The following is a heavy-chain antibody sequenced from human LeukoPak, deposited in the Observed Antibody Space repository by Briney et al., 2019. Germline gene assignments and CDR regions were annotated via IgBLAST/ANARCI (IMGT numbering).Heavy chain of an antibody. CDR2: IYPGDSDT. V-gene: IGHV5-51*01. D-gene: IGHD3-10*01. Sequence: GESLKISCKGSGYSFTSYWIGWVRQMPGKGLEWMGIIYPGDSDTRYSPSFQGQATISADKSISTAYLQWSSLKASDTAMYYCARLAPLWFGETGYFDYWGQGTLVTVSS. CDR1: GYSFTSYW. J-gene: IGHJ4*02. CDR3: ARLAPLWFGETGYFDY.